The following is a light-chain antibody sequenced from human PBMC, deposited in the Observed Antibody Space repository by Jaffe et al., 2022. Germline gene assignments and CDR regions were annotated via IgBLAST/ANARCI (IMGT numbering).Light chain of an antibody. CDR2: EDD. CDR3: LSWDASLTNWV. CDR1: SSNIGNNF. Sequence: QSVLTQPPSVSAAPGQKVTISCSGSSSNIGNNFVSWYQQLPGTAPKLLIYEDDKRPSGIPDRFSGSKSGTSATLGITRLQTGDEADYYCLSWDASLTNWVFGGGTKLTVL. V-gene: IGLV1-51*01. J-gene: IGLJ3*02.